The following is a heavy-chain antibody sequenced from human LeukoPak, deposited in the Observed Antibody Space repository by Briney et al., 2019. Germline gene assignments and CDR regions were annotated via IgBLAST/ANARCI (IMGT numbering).Heavy chain of an antibody. CDR3: VRVLGAS. D-gene: IGHD1-26*01. Sequence: GGALRHSCAASGFTFSSYWMHWVRQAPGRGVVWVSRINSDGSITSYANSVKGRFTISRDNAKNTLYLQMNSLRAEDTAVYYCVRVLGASWGQGTLVTVS. CDR2: INSDGSIT. CDR1: GFTFSSYW. J-gene: IGHJ1*01. V-gene: IGHV3-74*01.